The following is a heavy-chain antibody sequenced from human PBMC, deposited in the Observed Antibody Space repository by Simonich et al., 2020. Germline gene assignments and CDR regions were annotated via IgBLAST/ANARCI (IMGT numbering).Heavy chain of an antibody. V-gene: IGHV3-23*01. J-gene: IGHJ3*02. CDR3: AKEESYSSTSCYDAFDI. CDR1: GFTFSSYA. Sequence: EVQLLESGGGLVQPGGSLRLSCAASGFTFSSYAMSWVRQGPGKGWEGFEESSVVGGSTNDADSGKGRFTISRDNSKNTLYLQMNSLRAEDTAVYYCAKEESYSSTSCYDAFDIWGQGTMVTVSS. CDR2: SSVVGGST. D-gene: IGHD2-2*01.